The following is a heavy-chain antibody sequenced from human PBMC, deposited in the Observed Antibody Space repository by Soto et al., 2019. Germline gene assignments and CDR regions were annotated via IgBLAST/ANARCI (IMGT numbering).Heavy chain of an antibody. J-gene: IGHJ3*02. V-gene: IGHV4-30-4*01. CDR2: IYYSGST. CDR3: ARDRDYYDSSGYELYAFDI. CDR1: GGSISSGYYY. D-gene: IGHD3-22*01. Sequence: SETLSLTCSVYGGSISSGYYYWSWIRQPPWKGLEWIGYIYYSGSTYYNPSLKSRVTISVDTSKNQFSLKLSSVTAADTAVYYCARDRDYYDSSGYELYAFDIWGQGTMVTVSS.